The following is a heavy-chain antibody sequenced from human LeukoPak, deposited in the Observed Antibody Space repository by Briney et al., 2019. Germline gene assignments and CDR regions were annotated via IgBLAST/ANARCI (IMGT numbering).Heavy chain of an antibody. CDR1: GFTFRGYS. CDR2: ISSSSSYI. J-gene: IGHJ3*02. Sequence: PGGALILSCAASGFTFRGYSVNWGRQAPGKGLEWVSSISSSSSYIYYADSVKGRFTISRDNAKNSLYLQMNSLRAEDTAVYYCAREDFSSSWSHDAFDIWGQGTMVTVSS. CDR3: AREDFSSSWSHDAFDI. V-gene: IGHV3-21*01. D-gene: IGHD6-13*01.